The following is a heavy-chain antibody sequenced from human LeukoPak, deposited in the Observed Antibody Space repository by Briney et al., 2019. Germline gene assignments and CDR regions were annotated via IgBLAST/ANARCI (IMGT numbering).Heavy chain of an antibody. CDR1: GYTLTELS. D-gene: IGHD2-2*01. V-gene: IGHV1-24*01. CDR3: ATDSYCSSTSCYPV. CDR2: FDPEDGET. Sequence: ASVKVSCKVSGYTLTELSMHWVRQAPGKGLEWMGGFDPEDGETIYAQKFQGRVTMTEDTSTDTAYMELSSLRSEDTAVYYCATDSYCSSTSCYPVWGQGTLVTVSS. J-gene: IGHJ4*02.